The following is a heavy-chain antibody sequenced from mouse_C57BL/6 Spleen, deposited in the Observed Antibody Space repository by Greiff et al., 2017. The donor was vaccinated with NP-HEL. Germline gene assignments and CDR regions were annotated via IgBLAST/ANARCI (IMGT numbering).Heavy chain of an antibody. D-gene: IGHD4-1*01. Sequence: EVQGVESGGGLVQPGGSLKLSCAASGFTFSDYGMHWVRQSPEQGLEWVAYISSGSCTIYYAAPVTGRFTISRDNAKNTLFLQMTSLRSEDTAMYYCARTGAKAMDYWGQGTSVTVSS. CDR3: ARTGAKAMDY. V-gene: IGHV5-17*01. CDR1: GFTFSDYG. J-gene: IGHJ4*01. CDR2: ISSGSCTI.